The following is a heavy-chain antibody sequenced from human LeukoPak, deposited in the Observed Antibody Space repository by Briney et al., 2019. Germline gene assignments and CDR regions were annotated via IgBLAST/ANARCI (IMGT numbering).Heavy chain of an antibody. CDR1: GFTFNFYS. Sequence: GGSLRLSCEASGFTFNFYSMDWVRQAPGKGLEWVSSISSSGSHLHYADSVKGRFTISRDNAKDSLFLQMNSLRAEDTAVYYCARDSSGYYHFDYWGQGTLVTVSS. D-gene: IGHD3-22*01. CDR2: ISSSGSHL. J-gene: IGHJ4*02. CDR3: ARDSSGYYHFDY. V-gene: IGHV3-21*01.